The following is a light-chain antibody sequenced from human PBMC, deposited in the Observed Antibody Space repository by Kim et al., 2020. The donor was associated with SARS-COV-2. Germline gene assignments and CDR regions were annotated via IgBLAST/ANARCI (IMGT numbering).Light chain of an antibody. CDR3: SSYGGSV. J-gene: IGLJ2*01. Sequence: QSALTQPPSASGSPGQSITISCTGTSSDLGGYNYVSWYQQHPGKAPKLMIYDVNKRPSGVPDRFSGSKSGNTASLTVSGLQAEDEADYYCSSYGGSVFGRGTQLTGL. V-gene: IGLV2-8*01. CDR2: DVN. CDR1: SSDLGGYNY.